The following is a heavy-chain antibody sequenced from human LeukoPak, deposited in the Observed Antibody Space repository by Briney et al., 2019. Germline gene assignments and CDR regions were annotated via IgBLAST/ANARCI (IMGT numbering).Heavy chain of an antibody. D-gene: IGHD2-15*01. J-gene: IGHJ4*02. CDR2: ISSSSSYI. Sequence: GGSLRLSCAASGFTFSSYNMNWVRQAPGKGLEWVSSISSSSSYIYYADSVKGRFTISRDNAKNSLHLQMNSLRAEDTAVYYCARDLEVAAAPDYWGQGTLVTVSS. V-gene: IGHV3-21*01. CDR3: ARDLEVAAAPDY. CDR1: GFTFSSYN.